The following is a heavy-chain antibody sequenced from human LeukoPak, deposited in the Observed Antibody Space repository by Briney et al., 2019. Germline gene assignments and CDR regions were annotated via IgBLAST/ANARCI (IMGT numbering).Heavy chain of an antibody. CDR3: ARDLNQYSGRFGGFGHDF. Sequence: ASVKVSCKASGYTFTNYGINWVRQAPGQGLEWMGWISAYNGNTNYAQKLQGRVTMTTDTSTSTAYMELRSLRSDDTAVYYCARDLNQYSGRFGGFGHDFWGQGTLVTVSS. CDR1: GYTFTNYG. CDR2: ISAYNGNT. V-gene: IGHV1-18*01. D-gene: IGHD1-26*01. J-gene: IGHJ4*02.